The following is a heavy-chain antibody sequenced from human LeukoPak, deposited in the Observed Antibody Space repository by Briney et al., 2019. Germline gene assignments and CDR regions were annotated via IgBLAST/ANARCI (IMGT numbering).Heavy chain of an antibody. D-gene: IGHD3-10*01. CDR1: GGSFSGYY. V-gene: IGHV4-34*01. CDR2: INHSGST. Sequence: PSETLSLTCAVYGGSFSGYYWSWIRQPPGKGLEWIGEINHSGSTNYNPSLKSRVTISVDTSKNQFSLKLSSVTAADTAVYYCARGANYDGAGIYYYWGQGTLVTVSS. CDR3: ARGANYDGAGIYYY. J-gene: IGHJ4*02.